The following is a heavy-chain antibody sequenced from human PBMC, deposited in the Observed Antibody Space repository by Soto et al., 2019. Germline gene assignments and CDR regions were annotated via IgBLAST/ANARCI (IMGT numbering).Heavy chain of an antibody. J-gene: IGHJ6*02. CDR3: ARDKRGVAGYCSGGSCPRGYYYYYGMDV. V-gene: IGHV1-46*01. CDR2: INPSGGST. CDR1: GYTFTSYY. D-gene: IGHD2-15*01. Sequence: ASVKVSCKASGYTFTSYYMHWVRQSPGQGLEWMGIINPSGGSTSYAQKFQGRVTMTRDTSTSTVYMELSSLRSEDTAVYYCARDKRGVAGYCSGGSCPRGYYYYYGMDVWGQGTTVTVS.